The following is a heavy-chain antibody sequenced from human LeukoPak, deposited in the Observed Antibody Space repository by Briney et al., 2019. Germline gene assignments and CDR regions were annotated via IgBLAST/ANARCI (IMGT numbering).Heavy chain of an antibody. D-gene: IGHD2-2*02. CDR2: IRYDGSNK. V-gene: IGHV3-33*01. CDR1: GFTFSSYG. CDR3: TRLEYCSSTSCYRWFDP. Sequence: GGSLRLSCAASGFTFSSYGMHWVRQAPGKGLEWVAVIRYDGSNKYYADSVKGRFTISRDNSKNTAYVQMNSVKTEDTAVYYCTRLEYCSSTSCYRWFDPWGQGTLVTVSS. J-gene: IGHJ5*02.